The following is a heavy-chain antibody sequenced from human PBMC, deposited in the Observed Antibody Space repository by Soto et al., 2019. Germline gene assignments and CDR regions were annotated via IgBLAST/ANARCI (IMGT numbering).Heavy chain of an antibody. CDR1: GGSFSGYY. CDR3: ARGLEGWYPAHYMDV. CDR2: INHSGST. J-gene: IGHJ6*03. Sequence: SETLSLTCAVYGGSFSGYYWSWIRQPPGKGLEWIGEINHSGSTNYNPSLKSRVTISVDTSKNQFSLKLSSVTAADTAVYYCARGLEGWYPAHYMDVWGKGTTVPVS. V-gene: IGHV4-34*01. D-gene: IGHD2-15*01.